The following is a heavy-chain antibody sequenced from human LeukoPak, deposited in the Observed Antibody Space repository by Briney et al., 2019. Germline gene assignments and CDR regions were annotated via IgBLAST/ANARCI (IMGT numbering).Heavy chain of an antibody. CDR2: MNPNSGNT. V-gene: IGHV1-8*01. Sequence: ASVKVSCKASGYTFTSYDINWVRQATGQGLEWMGWMNPNSGNTGYAQKFQGRVTITRNTSISTAYMELRSLRSDDTAVYYCARDYYGSRGPDYWGQGTLVTVSS. J-gene: IGHJ4*02. CDR3: ARDYYGSRGPDY. D-gene: IGHD3-10*01. CDR1: GYTFTSYD.